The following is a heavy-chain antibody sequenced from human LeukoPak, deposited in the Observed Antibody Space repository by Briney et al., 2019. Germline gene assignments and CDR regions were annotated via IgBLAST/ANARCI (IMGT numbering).Heavy chain of an antibody. J-gene: IGHJ4*02. CDR3: AKNGGSERWLQPKFVTH. CDR1: GFTFSSYG. V-gene: IGHV3-30*18. Sequence: GGSLRLSCAASGFTFSSYGMSWVRQAPGKGLEWVAVISYDGSNNYYADSVKGRFTMSRDNSKNTLYLQMNSLRAEDTAVYYCAKNGGSERWLQPKFVTHWGQGTLVTVSS. D-gene: IGHD5-24*01. CDR2: ISYDGSNN.